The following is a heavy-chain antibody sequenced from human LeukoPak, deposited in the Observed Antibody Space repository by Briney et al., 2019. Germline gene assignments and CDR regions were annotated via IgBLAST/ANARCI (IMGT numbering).Heavy chain of an antibody. D-gene: IGHD2-8*02. V-gene: IGHV3-7*01. CDR1: GFTFSNAW. Sequence: GGSLRLSCAASGFTFSNAWMSWVRQAPGKGLEWVANIKQDGSEKYYVDSVKGRFTISRDNAKSSLYLQMNSLRAEDTAVYYCARDTVLDYWGQGTLVTVSS. CDR2: IKQDGSEK. J-gene: IGHJ4*02. CDR3: ARDTVLDY.